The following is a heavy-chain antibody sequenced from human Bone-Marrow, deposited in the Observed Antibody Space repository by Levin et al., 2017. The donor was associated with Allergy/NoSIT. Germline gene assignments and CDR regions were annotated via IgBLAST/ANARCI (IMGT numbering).Heavy chain of an antibody. CDR3: RAGVDF. CDR1: GFTFRSSW. V-gene: IGHV3-7*01. CDR2: IDQDGTEK. J-gene: IGHJ4*02. Sequence: LSLPCAASGFTFRSSWMNWVRQGPGMGLEWVGNIDQDGTEKHYTDSVKGRFTISRDNAKNSVYLQMNSLRPEDTATYYCRAGVDFWGQGTLVIVSS.